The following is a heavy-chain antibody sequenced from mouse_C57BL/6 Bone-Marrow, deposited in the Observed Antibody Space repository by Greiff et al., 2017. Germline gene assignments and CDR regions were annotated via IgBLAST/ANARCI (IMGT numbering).Heavy chain of an antibody. Sequence: QVQLKQSGAELAKPGASVKLSCKASGYTFTSYWLHWVKQRPGQGLEWIGYINPSSGYTKYNQKFKDKATLTADKSSITAYMQLSSLTDEDSADYYCANGNYVFAYWGEGTLGTVSA. CDR1: GYTFTSYW. CDR2: INPSSGYT. CDR3: ANGNYVFAY. D-gene: IGHD2-1*01. J-gene: IGHJ3*01. V-gene: IGHV1-7*01.